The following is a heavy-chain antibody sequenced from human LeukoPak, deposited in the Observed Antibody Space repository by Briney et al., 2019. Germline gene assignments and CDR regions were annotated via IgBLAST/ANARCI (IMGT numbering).Heavy chain of an antibody. CDR3: ARPHCSSTSCYEGLAY. V-gene: IGHV3-66*04. D-gene: IGHD2-2*01. CDR1: GFTVSSNY. Sequence: RPGGSLRLSCAASGFTVSSNYMSWVRQAPGKGLEWVSVIYSGGSTYYADSVKGRFTISRDNSKNTLYLQMNSLRAEDTAVYYCARPHCSSTSCYEGLAYWGQGTLVTVSS. CDR2: IYSGGST. J-gene: IGHJ4*02.